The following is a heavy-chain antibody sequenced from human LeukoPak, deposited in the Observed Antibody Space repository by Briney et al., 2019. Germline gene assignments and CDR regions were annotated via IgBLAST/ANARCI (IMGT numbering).Heavy chain of an antibody. J-gene: IGHJ4*02. CDR1: GFTVSSNY. Sequence: GGSLRLSRAASGFTVSSNYMSWVRQAPGKGLEWVSVIYSGGSTYYADSVKGRFSISRDNSKNTLYPQMNSLRAEDTAVYYCARYRFGEFFLDYWGQGTLVTVSS. D-gene: IGHD3-10*01. CDR3: ARYRFGEFFLDY. V-gene: IGHV3-53*01. CDR2: IYSGGST.